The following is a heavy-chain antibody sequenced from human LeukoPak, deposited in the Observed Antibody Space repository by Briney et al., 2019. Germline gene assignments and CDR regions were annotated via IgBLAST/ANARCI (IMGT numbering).Heavy chain of an antibody. CDR2: ISYDGSNK. J-gene: IGHJ4*02. Sequence: GRSLRLSCAASGFTFSSYGMHWVRQAPGKGLEWVAVISYDGSNKYYADSVKGRFTISRDNSKNTLYLQMNSLRAEDTAVYYCAKPYYDSSGCLDYWGQGTLVTVSS. CDR3: AKPYYDSSGCLDY. D-gene: IGHD3-22*01. V-gene: IGHV3-30*18. CDR1: GFTFSSYG.